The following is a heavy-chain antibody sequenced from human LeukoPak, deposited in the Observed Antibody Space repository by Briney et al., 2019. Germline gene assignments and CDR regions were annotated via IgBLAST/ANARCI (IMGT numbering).Heavy chain of an antibody. Sequence: SVKVSCKATGGTFSSYTISWVRQAPGQGLEWMGRIIPVLGIANYAQKFQGRVTITADKSTSTAYMELSSLRSEDTAVYYCARSLGYSYGRDYWYFDLWGRGTLVTVSS. CDR1: GGTFSSYT. D-gene: IGHD5-18*01. CDR2: IIPVLGIA. V-gene: IGHV1-69*02. J-gene: IGHJ2*01. CDR3: ARSLGYSYGRDYWYFDL.